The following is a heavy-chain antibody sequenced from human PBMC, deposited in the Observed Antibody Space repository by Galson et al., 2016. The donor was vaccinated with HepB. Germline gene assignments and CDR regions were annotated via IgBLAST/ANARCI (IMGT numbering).Heavy chain of an antibody. V-gene: IGHV1-69*13. D-gene: IGHD6-19*01. J-gene: IGHJ6*02. Sequence: SVKVSCKASGGTFMNYAINWVRQAPGQGLEWMGRMIPVFGTANYAQKFQGRITITADESTITVYMELSSLRSEDTAVYYCARDLEVVAGHGMGVWGPGTTVTVSS. CDR1: GGTFMNYA. CDR2: MIPVFGTA. CDR3: ARDLEVVAGHGMGV.